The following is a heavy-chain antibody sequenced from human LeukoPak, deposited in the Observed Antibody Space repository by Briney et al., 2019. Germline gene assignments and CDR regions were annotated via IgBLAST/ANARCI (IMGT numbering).Heavy chain of an antibody. CDR2: IRASGRDT. Sequence: GGSLRLSCVVSGLTFSSYSMSWVRQAPGKGLEWVSGIRASGRDTWYPDSVKGRFTISRDNTKNTLFLQMNSLRVEDTAIYYCAKDAAGPEYWGQGTRVTVS. V-gene: IGHV3-23*01. J-gene: IGHJ4*02. CDR3: AKDAAGPEY. CDR1: GLTFSSYS. D-gene: IGHD6-13*01.